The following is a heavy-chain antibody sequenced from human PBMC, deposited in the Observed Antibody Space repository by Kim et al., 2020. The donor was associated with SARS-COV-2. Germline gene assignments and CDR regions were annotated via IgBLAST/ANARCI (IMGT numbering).Heavy chain of an antibody. Sequence: NTSLKSRVTISVDTSKNQISLKLSSVTAADTAVYYCARGDMITFGGVIVNWGQGTLVTVSS. CDR3: ARGDMITFGGVIVN. D-gene: IGHD3-16*02. V-gene: IGHV4-31*02. J-gene: IGHJ4*02.